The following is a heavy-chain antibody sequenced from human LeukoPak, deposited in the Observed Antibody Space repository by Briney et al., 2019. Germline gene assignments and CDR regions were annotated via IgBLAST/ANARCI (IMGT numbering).Heavy chain of an antibody. Sequence: SQTLSLTCTVSNGSISSDTYFWSWIRQPAGKGLEWIGRMSSSGISTYSPSLKSRVTISVDTSKNQFSLKLSSVTAADTAVYYCARDRRGYYFDYWGQGTLATVSS. CDR3: ARDRRGYYFDY. V-gene: IGHV4-61*02. CDR2: MSSSGIS. J-gene: IGHJ4*02. D-gene: IGHD3-10*01. CDR1: NGSISSDTYF.